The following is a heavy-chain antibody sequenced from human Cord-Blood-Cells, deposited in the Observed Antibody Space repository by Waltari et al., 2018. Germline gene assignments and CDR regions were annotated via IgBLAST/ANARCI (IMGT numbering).Heavy chain of an antibody. CDR1: GGSFSGYY. D-gene: IGHD6-19*01. CDR3: ARRKPYSSGWYAFDI. J-gene: IGHJ3*02. CDR2: NNHRRST. V-gene: IGHV4-34*01. Sequence: QVQLQQWGAGLLKPSETLSLTCAVYGGSFSGYYWSWIRQPPGMGLEWIGENNHRRSTTHNPSTKSRVTIAVATSKNQFSLKLSSVTAADTAVYYGARRKPYSSGWYAFDIWGQGTMVTVSS.